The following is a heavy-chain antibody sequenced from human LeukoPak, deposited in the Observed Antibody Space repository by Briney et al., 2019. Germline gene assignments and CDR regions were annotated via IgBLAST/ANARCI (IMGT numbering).Heavy chain of an antibody. Sequence: KSGGSLRLSCAVSGFPLNTYTMNWVRQIPGKGLEWVSSISSTGAYIYHADSMDGRFTVSRDNARNLLYLHMNSLRAEDSAMYFCARVNSNPYSRGYYYFDYWGQGTLVTVSS. J-gene: IGHJ4*02. D-gene: IGHD6-25*01. CDR3: ARVNSNPYSRGYYYFDY. CDR2: ISSTGAYI. CDR1: GFPLNTYT. V-gene: IGHV3-21*01.